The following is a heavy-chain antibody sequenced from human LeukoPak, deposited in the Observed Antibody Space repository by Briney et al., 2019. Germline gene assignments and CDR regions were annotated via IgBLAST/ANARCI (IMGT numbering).Heavy chain of an antibody. D-gene: IGHD3-10*01. Sequence: RPGGSLRLSCEDPGFTFGDYGMSWVRHVPGKGLEWVSGINWDGADTKYADSVKGRFTISRDNAKNSLYLQMNSLRAEDTAFYHCAKDRGSGNPKGAFDFWGQGTMVTVSS. J-gene: IGHJ3*01. V-gene: IGHV3-20*01. CDR1: GFTFGDYG. CDR2: INWDGADT. CDR3: AKDRGSGNPKGAFDF.